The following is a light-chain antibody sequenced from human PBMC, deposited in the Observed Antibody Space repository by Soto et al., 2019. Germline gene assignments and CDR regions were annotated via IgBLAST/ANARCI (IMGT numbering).Light chain of an antibody. CDR3: QQYNTSPWT. CDR1: QSVSSSY. J-gene: IGKJ1*01. V-gene: IGKV3-20*01. CDR2: GAS. Sequence: EIVLTQSPGTLSLSPGERGTLSCRASQSVSSSYLAWYQQKPGQAPRLLIYGASNRATGIPDRFSGSGSGTDFTLTISRLEPEDSAVYYCQQYNTSPWTFGQGTKVEIK.